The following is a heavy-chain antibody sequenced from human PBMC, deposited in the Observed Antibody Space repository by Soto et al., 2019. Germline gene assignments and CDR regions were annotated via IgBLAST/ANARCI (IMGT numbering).Heavy chain of an antibody. V-gene: IGHV4-30-4*01. D-gene: IGHD4-17*01. CDR1: GGSISSGAYY. CDR2: IYYSGSP. CDR3: ARGDYGELRGFDY. J-gene: IGHJ4*02. Sequence: QVQLQESGPGLVKPSQTLSLTCTVSGGSISSGAYYWSWIRQPPGMGLEWLGYIYYSGSPYYNPTLKSRVTITVDTSNTQFSLKLSSVTAADTAVYYCARGDYGELRGFDYGGQGTLVTVSS.